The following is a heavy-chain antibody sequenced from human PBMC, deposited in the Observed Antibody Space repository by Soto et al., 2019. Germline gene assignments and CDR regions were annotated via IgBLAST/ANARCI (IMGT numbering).Heavy chain of an antibody. V-gene: IGHV3-74*01. J-gene: IGHJ4*02. CDR3: ACWGHIVPVAPSDFDR. CDR2: ISPDGSDV. CDR1: GFPFTNYW. D-gene: IGHD2-8*02. Sequence: QVVESGGGLFPPGGSLGLSCAASGFPFTNYWMTWSRQTPGKGLLWVSRISPDGSDVGYADSVEGRFTVSRDNAKNTLYLQMHSLRAEDTAMYYCACWGHIVPVAPSDFDRWGQGTLVTVSS.